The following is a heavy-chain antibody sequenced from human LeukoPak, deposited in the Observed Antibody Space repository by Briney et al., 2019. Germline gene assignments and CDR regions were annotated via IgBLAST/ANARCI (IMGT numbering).Heavy chain of an antibody. CDR2: ISGSGDST. D-gene: IGHD5-12*01. J-gene: IGHJ4*02. Sequence: GGSLRLSCEASGFTFSSYATSWVRQAPGKGLEWVSVISGSGDSTYYADSVEGRCTSSRDNSKDALYLQMNSLRAEDTAVYYCARVGYSGYDYDYWGQGTLVTVSS. CDR3: ARVGYSGYDYDY. V-gene: IGHV3-23*01. CDR1: GFTFSSYA.